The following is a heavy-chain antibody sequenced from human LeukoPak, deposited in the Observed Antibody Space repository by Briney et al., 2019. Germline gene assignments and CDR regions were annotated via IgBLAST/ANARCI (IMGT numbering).Heavy chain of an antibody. D-gene: IGHD6-13*01. CDR1: GGSISSYY. CDR2: INHSGST. V-gene: IGHV4-34*01. J-gene: IGHJ2*01. CDR3: ARRSSSWYGAGWYFDL. Sequence: SETLSLTRTVSGGSISSYYWSWIRQPPGKGLEWVGEINHSGSTNYNPSLKSRVTISVDTSKNQFSLKLSSVTAADTAVYYCARRSSSWYGAGWYFDLWGRGTLVTVSS.